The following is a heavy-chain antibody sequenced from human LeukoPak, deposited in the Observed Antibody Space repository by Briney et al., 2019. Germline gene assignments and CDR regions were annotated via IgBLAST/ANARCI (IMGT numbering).Heavy chain of an antibody. CDR3: ANAGIAVAGGFDY. CDR2: ISYDGSNK. CDR1: GFTFSSYG. J-gene: IGHJ4*02. V-gene: IGHV3-30*18. D-gene: IGHD6-19*01. Sequence: GGSLRLSCAASGFTFSSYGMHWVRQAPGKGLEWVAVISYDGSNKYYADSVKGRFTISRDNAKNSLYLQMNSLRAEDTAVYYCANAGIAVAGGFDYWGQGTLVTVSS.